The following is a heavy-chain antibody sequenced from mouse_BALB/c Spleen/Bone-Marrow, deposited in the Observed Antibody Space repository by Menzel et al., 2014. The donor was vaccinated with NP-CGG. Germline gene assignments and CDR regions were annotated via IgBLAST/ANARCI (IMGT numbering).Heavy chain of an antibody. CDR2: INPNNGGS. Sequence: QVQLKESGAELVKPGASVKLSCMASGYTFTSYWMHWVKLRPGQGFEWIGEINPNNGGSNYNEKFKRKATLTVDKSSSTAYMQLNSLTSEDSAVYYCTRLFYGSSDYAMDNWGQGTSVTVSS. V-gene: IGHV1S81*02. CDR1: GYTFTSYW. J-gene: IGHJ4*01. D-gene: IGHD1-1*01. CDR3: TRLFYGSSDYAMDN.